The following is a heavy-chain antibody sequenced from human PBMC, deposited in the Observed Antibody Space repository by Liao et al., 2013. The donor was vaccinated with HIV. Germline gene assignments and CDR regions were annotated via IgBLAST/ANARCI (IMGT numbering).Heavy chain of an antibody. J-gene: IGHJ4*02. D-gene: IGHD1-20*01. CDR2: LYSSGGST. Sequence: QVQLQESGPGLVKPSETLSLTCTVSGGSISSYYWSWIRQPAGKGLEWIGRLYSSGGSTNYNPSLNSRVTMSVDTSNNQFSLKVNSVTAADTAVYYCARNRGGNWNDEFPFDSWGQGILVTVSS. CDR3: ARNRGGNWNDEFPFDS. CDR1: GGSISSYY. V-gene: IGHV4-4*07.